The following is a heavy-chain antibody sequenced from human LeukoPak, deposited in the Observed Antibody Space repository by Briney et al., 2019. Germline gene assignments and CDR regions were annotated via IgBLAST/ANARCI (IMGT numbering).Heavy chain of an antibody. D-gene: IGHD3-10*01. J-gene: IGHJ4*02. V-gene: IGHV1-69*04. CDR2: IIPILGIA. CDR1: GGTFSSYA. Sequence: GASVKVSCKASGGTFSSYAISWVRQAPGQGLEWMGRIIPILGIANYAQKFQGRVTITADKSTSTAYMELSSLRSEDTAVYYCARVMLRFGELLAVDYWGQGTLVTVSS. CDR3: ARVMLRFGELLAVDY.